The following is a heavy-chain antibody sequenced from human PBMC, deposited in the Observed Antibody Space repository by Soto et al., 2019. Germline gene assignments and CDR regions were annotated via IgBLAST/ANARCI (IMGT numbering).Heavy chain of an antibody. J-gene: IGHJ6*02. Sequence: QVQLVQSGPEVKKPGASVKVSCKTSGYTFSSYTISWVRQAPGQGLEWMGWISFNNGDTKYAQKFQGRVTITTDTSTSTAQMELRSLRSDDTAVYYCARDRDVVLVPPPTYDYYYYGMDVWGQGTTVTVSS. CDR2: ISFNNGDT. V-gene: IGHV1-18*04. CDR3: ARDRDVVLVPPPTYDYYYYGMDV. CDR1: GYTFSSYT. D-gene: IGHD2-8*02.